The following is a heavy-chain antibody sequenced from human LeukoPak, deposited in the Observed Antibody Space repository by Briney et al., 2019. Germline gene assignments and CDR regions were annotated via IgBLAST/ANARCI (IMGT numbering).Heavy chain of an antibody. D-gene: IGHD2-2*01. CDR1: GFTFSSYS. CDR2: ISSSSSYI. CDR3: ASEVRYCSSISCSDY. V-gene: IGHV3-21*01. Sequence: PGGSLRLSCAASGFTFSSYSMNWVRQAPGKGLEWVSSISSSSSYIYYADSVKGRFTISRDNAKNSLYLQMNSLRAEDTAVYYCASEVRYCSSISCSDYSGQGTLVTVSS. J-gene: IGHJ4*02.